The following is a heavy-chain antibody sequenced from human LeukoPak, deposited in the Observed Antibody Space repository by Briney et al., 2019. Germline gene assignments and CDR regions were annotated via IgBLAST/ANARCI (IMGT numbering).Heavy chain of an antibody. D-gene: IGHD6-19*01. Sequence: ASVKVCCYASGYAFTCCDVKGWRRAAGQGLEWLGWMNPKSGNTGYGQSFQGRITMTRDISIGTAYMELSNLTSEDTAIYYCTRGSSGRRDNWGQGTLVTVSA. CDR2: MNPKSGNT. V-gene: IGHV1-8*01. CDR1: GYAFTCCD. CDR3: TRGSSGRRDN. J-gene: IGHJ4*02.